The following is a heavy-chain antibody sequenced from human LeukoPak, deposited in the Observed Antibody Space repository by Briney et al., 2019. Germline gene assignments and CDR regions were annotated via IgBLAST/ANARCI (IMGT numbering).Heavy chain of an antibody. V-gene: IGHV4-4*02. CDR1: GGSISSSNC. CDR3: ARDWFR. Sequence: SETLSLTCAVSGGSISSSNCWNWVRQSPGKGLEWIGEIYHSGTTNYNPSLKSRVTILVDKSRNQFSLKLSSVTAADTAVYYCARDWFRWGQRTLVTVSS. J-gene: IGHJ4*02. CDR2: IYHSGTT. D-gene: IGHD3-10*01.